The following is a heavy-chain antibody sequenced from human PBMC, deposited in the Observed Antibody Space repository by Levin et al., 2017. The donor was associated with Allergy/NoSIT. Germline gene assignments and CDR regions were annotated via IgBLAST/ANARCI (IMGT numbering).Heavy chain of an antibody. D-gene: IGHD6-6*01. Sequence: SETLSLTCTVSGGSISDSSYYWGWIRQPPGTGLEWIGNIYYSGSTYQNPPLTSRVTMSVDTSKNQFSLKLSSVTAADTAVYYCARLDSSSRTTNFDYWGQGILVTVSS. CDR2: IYYSGST. V-gene: IGHV4-39*01. CDR3: ARLDSSSRTTNFDY. CDR1: GGSISDSSYY. J-gene: IGHJ4*02.